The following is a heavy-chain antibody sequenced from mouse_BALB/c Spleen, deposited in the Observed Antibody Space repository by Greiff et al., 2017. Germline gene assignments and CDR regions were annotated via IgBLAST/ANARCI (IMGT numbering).Heavy chain of an antibody. CDR2: IDPANGNT. V-gene: IGHV14-3*02. CDR1: GFNIKDTY. D-gene: IGHD4-1*01. CDR3: ASGLTGTDFDY. Sequence: EVQVVESGAELVKPGASVKLSCTASGFNIKDTYMHWVKQRPEQGLEWIGRIDPANGNTKYDPKFQGKATITADTSSNTAYLQLSSLTSEDTAVYYCASGLTGTDFDYWGQGTTLTVSS. J-gene: IGHJ2*01.